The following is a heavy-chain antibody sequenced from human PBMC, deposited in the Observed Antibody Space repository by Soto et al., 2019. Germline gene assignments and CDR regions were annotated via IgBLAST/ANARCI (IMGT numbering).Heavy chain of an antibody. J-gene: IGHJ5*02. CDR3: ARESGYYGSGAPHWFDP. CDR1: GFTFSSYS. V-gene: IGHV3-21*01. D-gene: IGHD3-10*01. CDR2: ISSSSSYI. Sequence: GGSLRLSCAASGFTFSSYSMNWVRQAPGKGLEWVSSISSSSSYIYYADSVKGRFTISRDNAKNSLYPQMNSLRAEDTAVYYCARESGYYGSGAPHWFDPWGQGTLVTVSS.